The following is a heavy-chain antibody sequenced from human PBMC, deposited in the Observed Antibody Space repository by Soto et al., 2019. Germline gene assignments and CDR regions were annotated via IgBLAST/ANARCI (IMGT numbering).Heavy chain of an antibody. D-gene: IGHD3-10*01. Sequence: EVQLLESGGGLVQPWGSLRLSCAASGFTFSSYAMSWVRQAPGKGLEWVSAISGSGGSTYYADSVKGRFTISRDNSKNTLYLQMNSLRAEDTAVYYCAKGSITMVRGVIIPFDYWGQGTLVTVSS. V-gene: IGHV3-23*01. J-gene: IGHJ4*02. CDR3: AKGSITMVRGVIIPFDY. CDR2: ISGSGGST. CDR1: GFTFSSYA.